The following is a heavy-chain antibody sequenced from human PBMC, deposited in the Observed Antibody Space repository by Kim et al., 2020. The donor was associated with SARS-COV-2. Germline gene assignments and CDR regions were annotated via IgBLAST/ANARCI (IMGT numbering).Heavy chain of an antibody. D-gene: IGHD5-18*01. J-gene: IGHJ5*02. Sequence: TYHADSVKSRCTISRHKSENAVNLQMNSRRAEDPAVYYCARGGGYSYATSWGQGTLVTVSS. V-gene: IGHV3-53*04. CDR2: T. CDR3: ARGGGYSYATS.